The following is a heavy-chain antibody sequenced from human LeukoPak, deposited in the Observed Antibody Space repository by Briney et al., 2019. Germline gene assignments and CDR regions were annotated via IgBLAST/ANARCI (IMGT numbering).Heavy chain of an antibody. D-gene: IGHD3-9*01. J-gene: IGHJ5*02. Sequence: ASVKVSCKASGYTFTSYGISWVRQATGQGLEWMGWVNPNSGNTGYAQKFQGRVTITRNTAISTAYMELSSLTSEDTAVYYCVRGDRDYDILTGYSKSWFDPWGQGTLVTVSS. V-gene: IGHV1-8*03. CDR3: VRGDRDYDILTGYSKSWFDP. CDR1: GYTFTSYG. CDR2: VNPNSGNT.